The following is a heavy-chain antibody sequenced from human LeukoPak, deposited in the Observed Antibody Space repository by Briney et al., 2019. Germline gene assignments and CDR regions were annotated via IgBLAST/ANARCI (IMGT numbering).Heavy chain of an antibody. V-gene: IGHV3-23*01. CDR2: VSPSGGST. CDR3: AKYNSGSYLFYFDC. D-gene: IGHD1-26*01. CDR1: GFTFTTYA. J-gene: IGHJ4*02. Sequence: GGSLRLSCAASGFTFTTYAMSWVRQAPGKGLEWVSAVSPSGGSTFYADSVKGRFTISRDNSKNTLYLQMNSLRADDMAIYYCAKYNSGSYLFYFDCWGQGTLVTVSS.